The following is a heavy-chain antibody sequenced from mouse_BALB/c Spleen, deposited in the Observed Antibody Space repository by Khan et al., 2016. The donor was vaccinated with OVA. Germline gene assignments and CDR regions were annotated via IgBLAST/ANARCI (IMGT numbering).Heavy chain of an antibody. CDR3: ARGNYYGYAMDY. V-gene: IGHV3-2*02. D-gene: IGHD1-1*01. J-gene: IGHJ4*01. Sequence: EVKLLESGPGLVKPSQSLSLTCTVTGYSITSNYAWNWIRQFPGNKLEWMGYISYSGSTSYNPSLKGRISITRDTSKNQFFLQLSSVTTEDTATYYCARGNYYGYAMDYWGQGTSVTVSS. CDR1: GYSITSNYA. CDR2: ISYSGST.